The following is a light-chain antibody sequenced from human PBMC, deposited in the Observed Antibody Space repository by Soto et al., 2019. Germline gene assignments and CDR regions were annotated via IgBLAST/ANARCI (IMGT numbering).Light chain of an antibody. J-gene: IGKJ2*01. V-gene: IGKV3-20*01. CDR2: GAS. CDR1: QSVSSSY. Sequence: EIVLTQSPGGLSLSPGERATLSCRASQSVSSSYLAWYQQKPGQAPRLLIYGASSRATGIPDRFSGSGSGTDFTLTISRLEPEDFAVYYCQQYDSSPYTFGQGTKLEIK. CDR3: QQYDSSPYT.